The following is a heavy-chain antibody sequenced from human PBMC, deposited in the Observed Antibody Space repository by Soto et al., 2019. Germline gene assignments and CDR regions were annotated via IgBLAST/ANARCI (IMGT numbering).Heavy chain of an antibody. D-gene: IGHD2-15*01. J-gene: IGHJ4*02. CDR2: IIPIFGTA. Sequence: ASVKVSCKASGGTFSSYAISWVRQAPGQGLEWMGGIIPIFGTANYAQKFQGRVTITADESTSTAYMELSSLRSEDMAVYYCARDPDPSPRRVGYFDYWGQGTLVTVSS. V-gene: IGHV1-69*13. CDR1: GGTFSSYA. CDR3: ARDPDPSPRRVGYFDY.